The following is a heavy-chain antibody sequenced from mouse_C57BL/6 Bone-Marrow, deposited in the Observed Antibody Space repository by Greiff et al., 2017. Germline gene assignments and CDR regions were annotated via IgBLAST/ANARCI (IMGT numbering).Heavy chain of an antibody. J-gene: IGHJ4*01. CDR2: ISDGGSYT. Sequence: EVQRVESGGGLVKPGGSLKLSCAASGFTFSSYAMSWVRQTPEKRLEWVATISDGGSYTYYPDNVKGRFTISRDNAKNNLYLQMSHLKSEDTAMYYCARIGPSWDGFMDYWGQGTSVTVSS. CDR3: ARIGPSWDGFMDY. D-gene: IGHD4-1*01. V-gene: IGHV5-4*01. CDR1: GFTFSSYA.